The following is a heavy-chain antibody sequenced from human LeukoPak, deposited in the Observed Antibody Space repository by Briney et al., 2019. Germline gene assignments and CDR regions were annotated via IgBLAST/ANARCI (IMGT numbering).Heavy chain of an antibody. V-gene: IGHV3-9*01. J-gene: IGHJ6*03. CDR3: PKSDGGWYCSRTRPSGANGVCYQGYMDV. CDR1: GFTFDDYA. CDR2: ISWDGGSI. Sequence: GRSLRLSCAASGFTFDDYAMHWVRQAPGKGLEWAAGISWDGGSIGYADSVKGRFTISRDNAKNSLYLQMNSLRAEDTALYHCPKSDGGWYCSRTRPSGANGVCYQGYMDVWGKGTTVTVSS. D-gene: IGHD2-8*01.